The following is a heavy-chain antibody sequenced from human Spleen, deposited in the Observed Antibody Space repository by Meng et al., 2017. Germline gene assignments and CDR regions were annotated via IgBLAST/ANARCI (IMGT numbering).Heavy chain of an antibody. Sequence: QVHLQEPGPGLGRASGTLSPTCAVSGYSISRGHWWSWVRQSPGKGLQWIGEIEHSEGPNYNPSLKSRVTISVDTSKNQISLELTSVTAADTAVYYCARNGAYCLEYWGQGSLVTVSS. CDR3: ARNGAYCLEY. J-gene: IGHJ4*02. D-gene: IGHD2-21*01. CDR1: GYSISRGHW. CDR2: IEHSEGP. V-gene: IGHV4-4*02.